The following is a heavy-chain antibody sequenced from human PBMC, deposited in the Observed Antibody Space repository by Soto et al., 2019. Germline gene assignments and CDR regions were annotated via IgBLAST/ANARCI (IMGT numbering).Heavy chain of an antibody. Sequence: QLQLQESGSGLVKPSQTLSLTCAVSGGSISSGGYSWSWIRQPPGKGLEWIGYIYHSGSTNYNPSLKSRVSISVDRSKNQFSLKLSSVTAADTAVYYCASEYYYGSGTDFWGQGTLVTVSS. CDR2: IYHSGST. J-gene: IGHJ4*02. CDR3: ASEYYYGSGTDF. CDR1: GGSISSGGYS. V-gene: IGHV4-30-2*01. D-gene: IGHD3-10*01.